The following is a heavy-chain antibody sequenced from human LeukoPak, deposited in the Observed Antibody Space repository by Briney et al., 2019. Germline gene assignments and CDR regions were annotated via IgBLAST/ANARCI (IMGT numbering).Heavy chain of an antibody. CDR1: GGSIRSYY. CDR3: VRDKSGWTWRYFDY. Sequence: PSETLSLTCTVSGGSIRSYYWSWIRQPPGKGLEWIGYIYYSGSTNYNPSLKSRVTISVDTSKNQFSLKLSSVTAADTAVYYCVRDKSGWTWRYFDYWGQGTLVTVSS. D-gene: IGHD6-19*01. V-gene: IGHV4-59*01. J-gene: IGHJ4*02. CDR2: IYYSGST.